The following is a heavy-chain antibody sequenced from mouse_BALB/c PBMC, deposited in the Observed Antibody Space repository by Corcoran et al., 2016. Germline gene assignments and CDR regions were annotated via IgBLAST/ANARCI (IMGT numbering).Heavy chain of an antibody. Sequence: QIQLVQSGPELKKPGETVKSSCKASGYTFTNYGMNWVKQAPGKGLKWRGWINTYTGEPTYADDFKGRFAFSLETSASTAYLQINNLKNEDTATYFCAREPRAMDYWGQGTSVTVSS. V-gene: IGHV9-3-1*01. CDR1: GYTFTNYG. CDR3: AREPRAMDY. J-gene: IGHJ4*01. CDR2: INTYTGEP.